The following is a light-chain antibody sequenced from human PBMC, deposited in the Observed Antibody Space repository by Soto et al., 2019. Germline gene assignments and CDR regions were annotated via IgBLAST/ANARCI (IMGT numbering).Light chain of an antibody. Sequence: EILLTQSPATLSLSPGDRATLSCRASQSVGSSLACYLHRAGQAPQLLIYGASYRATGLSARFSGSGSGTVIILIISSLEPEDFAIYYHQQRSDWLTFGGGTKVDIK. J-gene: IGKJ4*01. CDR3: QQRSDWLT. CDR2: GAS. CDR1: QSVGSS. V-gene: IGKV3-11*01.